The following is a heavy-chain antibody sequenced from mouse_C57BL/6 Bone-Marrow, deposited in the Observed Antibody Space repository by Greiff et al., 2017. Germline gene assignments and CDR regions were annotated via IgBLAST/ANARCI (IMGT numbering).Heavy chain of an antibody. CDR2: ISSGGSYT. D-gene: IGHD1-1*01. J-gene: IGHJ1*03. V-gene: IGHV5-6*01. CDR3: ARPSATVLAWYCDV. Sequence: EVKLVESGGDLVKPGGSLKLSCAASGFTFSSYGMSWVRQTPDKRLEWVATISSGGSYTYYPDSVKGRFTISRDNAKNTLYLQMSSLQSEDTAMYYCARPSATVLAWYCDVWGTVTTVIVSS. CDR1: GFTFSSYG.